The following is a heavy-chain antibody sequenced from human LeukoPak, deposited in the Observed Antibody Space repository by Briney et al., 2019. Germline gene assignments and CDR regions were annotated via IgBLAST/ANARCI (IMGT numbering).Heavy chain of an antibody. J-gene: IGHJ1*01. CDR1: GYTFTSYA. D-gene: IGHD6-13*01. Sequence: ASVKVSCKASGYTFTSYAMHWVRQAPGQRLEWMGWINPKSGDTKYAQESQGWVTMTRDTSISTAYIELSRSRSDDTAMYYCARGSPVAAAGTAYFHHWGQGTLVTVSS. V-gene: IGHV1-2*04. CDR3: ARGSPVAAAGTAYFHH. CDR2: INPKSGDT.